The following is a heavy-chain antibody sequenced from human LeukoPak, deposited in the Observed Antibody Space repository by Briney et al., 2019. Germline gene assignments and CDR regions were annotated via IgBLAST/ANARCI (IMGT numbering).Heavy chain of an antibody. CDR3: ASSGYYGMDV. J-gene: IGHJ6*02. D-gene: IGHD3-10*01. CDR2: INHSGST. Sequence: SETLSLTCAVYGGSFSGYYWSWIRQPPGKGLEWIGEINHSGSTNYSPSLKSRVTISVDTSKNQFSLKLSSVTAADTAVYYCASSGYYGMDVWGQGTTVTVSS. CDR1: GGSFSGYY. V-gene: IGHV4-34*01.